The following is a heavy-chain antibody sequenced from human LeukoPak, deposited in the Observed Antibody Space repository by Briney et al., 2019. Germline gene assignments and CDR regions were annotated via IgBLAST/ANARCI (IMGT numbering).Heavy chain of an antibody. V-gene: IGHV3-11*01. D-gene: IGHD4-17*01. Sequence: GGSLRLSCAASGFTFSDYYMSWIRQAPGKGLEWVSYISSSGSTTYYADSVKGRFTISRDNSKNTLYLQMNSLRADDTAVYYCARGFSEDYGDYFDYWGQGTLVTVSS. CDR2: ISSSGSTT. CDR3: ARGFSEDYGDYFDY. CDR1: GFTFSDYY. J-gene: IGHJ4*02.